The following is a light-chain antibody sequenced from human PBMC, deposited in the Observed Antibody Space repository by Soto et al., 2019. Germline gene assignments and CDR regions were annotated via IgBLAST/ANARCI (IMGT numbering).Light chain of an antibody. CDR3: QHYDHLPPLT. V-gene: IGKV1-33*01. J-gene: IGKJ4*01. CDR1: QDIKNY. Sequence: DIQMIQSLSSLSASVGDRVTITCQASQDIKNYLNWYQQKPGKAPKLLIYDVSNLETGVPSRFSGSGSGTHFSLTISSLQPEDVATYYCQHYDHLPPLTFGGGTRVQIK. CDR2: DVS.